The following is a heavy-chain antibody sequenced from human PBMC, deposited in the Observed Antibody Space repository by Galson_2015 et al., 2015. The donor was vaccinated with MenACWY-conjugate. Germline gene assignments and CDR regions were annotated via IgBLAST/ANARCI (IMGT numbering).Heavy chain of an antibody. V-gene: IGHV3-48*01. Sequence: PGKGLEWASYISSSSTTIYFADSVKGRFTISRDNAKNSLYLHMDSLRAEDTAVYYCARHYYGDYYFDYWGQGTLVSVSS. CDR2: ISSSSTTI. D-gene: IGHD4-17*01. CDR3: ARHYYGDYYFDY. J-gene: IGHJ4*02.